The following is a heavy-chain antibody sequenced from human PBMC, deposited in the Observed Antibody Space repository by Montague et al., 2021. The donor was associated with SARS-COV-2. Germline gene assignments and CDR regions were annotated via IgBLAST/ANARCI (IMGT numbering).Heavy chain of an antibody. J-gene: IGHJ3*02. CDR2: IYDSGSS. V-gene: IGHV4-39*02. CDR3: ARRGRTLLPVATTIGGFDI. Sequence: SETLSLTCTVSGGSISSNNYYWDRIRQPPGKGLVWIGSIYDSGSSYYNPSLKSRVTISVDTSKNHFSLKLNSVTAADTAVYYCARRGRTLLPVATTIGGFDIWGQGTMVTVSS. D-gene: IGHD5-12*01. CDR1: GGSISSNNYY.